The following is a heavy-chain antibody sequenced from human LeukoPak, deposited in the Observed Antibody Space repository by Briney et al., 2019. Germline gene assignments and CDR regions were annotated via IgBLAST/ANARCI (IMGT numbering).Heavy chain of an antibody. D-gene: IGHD3-10*01. CDR3: TTDRGLTMIRGVLVD. V-gene: IGHV3-15*01. CDR2: IKSKGDGETT. CDR1: GFTFSNHG. Sequence: GGSLRLSCAASGFTFSNHGMSWVRQAPGKGLEWVGRIKSKGDGETTDYAEPVKGRFSMSRDDSAATMYLQMYGLEAEDTAVYYCTTDRGLTMIRGVLVDWGQGALVTVSS. J-gene: IGHJ4*02.